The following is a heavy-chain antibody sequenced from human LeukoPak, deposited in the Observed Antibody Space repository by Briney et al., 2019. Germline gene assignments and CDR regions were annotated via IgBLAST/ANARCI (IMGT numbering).Heavy chain of an antibody. Sequence: PGGSLRLSCAASGFTFSSYWMSWVRQAPGKGLEWVANIKEDGSEKYYVDSVKGRFTISRDNAKNSLYLQMNSLRAEDTAVYYCARGVYCSSPSGYAKDYFDNWAQEPLVTVSS. V-gene: IGHV3-7*03. CDR3: ARGVYCSSPSGYAKDYFDN. J-gene: IGHJ4*02. CDR1: GFTFSSYW. CDR2: IKEDGSEK. D-gene: IGHD2-2*01.